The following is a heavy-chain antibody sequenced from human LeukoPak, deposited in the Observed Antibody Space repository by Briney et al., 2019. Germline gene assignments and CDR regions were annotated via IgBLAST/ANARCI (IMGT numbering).Heavy chain of an antibody. V-gene: IGHV4-38-2*01. J-gene: IGHJ3*02. CDR1: GYSISSGYY. D-gene: IGHD6-19*01. CDR3: ARRLEYSSGWYGNDAFDI. CDR2: IYHSGST. Sequence: SETLSLTCAVSGYSISSGYYWGWIRQPPGEGLEWIGSIYHSGSTYYNPSLKSRVTISVDTSKNQFSLKLSSVTAADTAVYYCARRLEYSSGWYGNDAFDIWGQGTMVTVSS.